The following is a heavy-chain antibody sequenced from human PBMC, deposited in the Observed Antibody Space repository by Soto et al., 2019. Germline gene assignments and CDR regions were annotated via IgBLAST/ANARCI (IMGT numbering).Heavy chain of an antibody. J-gene: IGHJ4*02. CDR1: GGSFSGYY. CDR3: ARGLRDIVVVVAATDYYFDY. V-gene: IGHV4-34*01. CDR2: INHSGST. Sequence: SETLSLTCAVYGGSFSGYYWSWIRQPPGKGLEWIGEINHSGSTNYNPSLKSRVTISVDTSKNQFSLKLSSVTAADTAVYYCARGLRDIVVVVAATDYYFDYWGQGTLVTVSS. D-gene: IGHD2-15*01.